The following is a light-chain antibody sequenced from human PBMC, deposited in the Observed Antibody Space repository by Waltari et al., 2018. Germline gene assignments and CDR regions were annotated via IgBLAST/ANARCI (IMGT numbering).Light chain of an antibody. CDR3: CSYVDSRTFEWV. J-gene: IGLJ3*02. V-gene: IGLV2-23*02. CDR2: EVT. Sequence: QSALTQHASVSGSHGQSITISCTGTSRDIGTYNLVSWYQQYPGKAPKLIICEVTKRPSVLSVRFSGSTSGSTASLTISGLQPEDEADYYCCSYVDSRTFEWVFGGGTKLTVL. CDR1: SRDIGTYNL.